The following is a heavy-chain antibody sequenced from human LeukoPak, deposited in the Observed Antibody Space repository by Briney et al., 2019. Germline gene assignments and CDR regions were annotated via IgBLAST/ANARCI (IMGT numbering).Heavy chain of an antibody. CDR1: GFTFSSYA. D-gene: IGHD2-2*01. Sequence: GGSLRLSCAASGFTFSSYAMHWVRQAPGKGLEWVAVISYDGSNKYYADSVKGRFTISRDNSKSTLYLQMNSLRAEDTAVYYCARGQVLGYCSSTSCSPFDPWGQGTLVTVSS. J-gene: IGHJ5*02. CDR3: ARGQVLGYCSSTSCSPFDP. CDR2: ISYDGSNK. V-gene: IGHV3-30-3*01.